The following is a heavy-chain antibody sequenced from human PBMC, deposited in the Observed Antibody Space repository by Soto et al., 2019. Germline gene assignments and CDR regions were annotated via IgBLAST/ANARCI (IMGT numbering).Heavy chain of an antibody. CDR3: ARASPYCSGGSCYYFDY. CDR2: INHSGST. J-gene: IGHJ4*02. Sequence: PSETLSLTCAVYGGSFSGYYWSWIRQPPGKGLEWIGEINHSGSTNYNPSLKSRVTISVDTSRNQFSLKLSSVTAADTAVYYCARASPYCSGGSCYYFDYWGQGTLVTVSS. D-gene: IGHD2-15*01. CDR1: GGSFSGYY. V-gene: IGHV4-34*01.